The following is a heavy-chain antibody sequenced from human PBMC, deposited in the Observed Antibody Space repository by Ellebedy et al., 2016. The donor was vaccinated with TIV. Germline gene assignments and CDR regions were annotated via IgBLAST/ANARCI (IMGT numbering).Heavy chain of an antibody. CDR3: ARADYGDPGAYYYGLYV. J-gene: IGHJ6*02. V-gene: IGHV4-59*01. Sequence: MPGGSLRLSCTVSGGSISSYYWSWIRQPPGKGLEWMGYNHYSWSSNYNTSLKSRVTISVDTSKNQFSLKLSSVTAADTAVYYCARADYGDPGAYYYGLYVWGQGTTVTVSS. CDR2: NHYSWSS. CDR1: GGSISSYY. D-gene: IGHD4-17*01.